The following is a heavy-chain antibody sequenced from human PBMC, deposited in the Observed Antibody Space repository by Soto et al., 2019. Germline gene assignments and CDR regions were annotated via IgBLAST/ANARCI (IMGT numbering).Heavy chain of an antibody. CDR3: AKGVEWELLPYYYYGMDV. Sequence: GGSLRLSCAASGFTFSSYAMSWVRQAPGKGLEWVSAISGSGGSTYYADSVKGRFTISGDNSKNTLYLQMNSLRAEDTAVYYCAKGVEWELLPYYYYGMDVWGQGTTVTVSS. CDR1: GFTFSSYA. J-gene: IGHJ6*02. V-gene: IGHV3-23*01. D-gene: IGHD1-26*01. CDR2: ISGSGGST.